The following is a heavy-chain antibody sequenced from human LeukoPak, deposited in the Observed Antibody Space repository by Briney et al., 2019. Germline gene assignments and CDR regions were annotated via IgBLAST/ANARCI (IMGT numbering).Heavy chain of an antibody. D-gene: IGHD2-21*02. J-gene: IGHJ3*02. V-gene: IGHV5-51*01. CDR2: IYPGDSDT. Sequence: GESLKISCKGSGYSFTSYWIGWVRQMPGKGPEWMGIIYPGDSDTRYSPSFQGQVTISADKSISTAYLQWSSLKASDTAMYYCATSYCGGDCYLTISAFDIWGQGTMVTVSS. CDR1: GYSFTSYW. CDR3: ATSYCGGDCYLTISAFDI.